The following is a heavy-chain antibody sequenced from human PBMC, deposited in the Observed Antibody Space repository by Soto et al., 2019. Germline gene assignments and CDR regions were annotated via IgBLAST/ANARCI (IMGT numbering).Heavy chain of an antibody. Sequence: SETLSLTCTVSGGSIISYYWSWIRQPPGKGLEWIGYIYYSGSTNYNPSLKSRVTISVDTSKNQFSLKLSSVTAADTAVYYCARVMTLGGGAEYFQHWGQGTLVTVS. CDR1: GGSIISYY. CDR2: IYYSGST. D-gene: IGHD3-10*01. CDR3: ARVMTLGGGAEYFQH. V-gene: IGHV4-59*01. J-gene: IGHJ1*01.